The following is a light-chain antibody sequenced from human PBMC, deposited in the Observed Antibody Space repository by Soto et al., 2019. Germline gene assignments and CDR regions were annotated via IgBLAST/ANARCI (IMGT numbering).Light chain of an antibody. V-gene: IGKV1-39*01. CDR1: QSISTY. Sequence: DIQMTQSPSSLSASVGDRVTITCRARQSISTYLNWYQHKPGKAPKVLIYAVSSLPSGVPSRFSGSGSGTDFTLTITSLQPEDSATYYCQHSYGTPRTFGQGTKVEIK. CDR2: AVS. CDR3: QHSYGTPRT. J-gene: IGKJ1*01.